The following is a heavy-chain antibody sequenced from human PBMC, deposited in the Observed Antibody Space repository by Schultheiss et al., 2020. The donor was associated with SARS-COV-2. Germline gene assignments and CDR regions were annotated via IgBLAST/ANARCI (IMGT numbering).Heavy chain of an antibody. CDR3: ARDTRITIFGVVTLGGFDY. J-gene: IGHJ4*02. CDR1: GFTFSSYA. Sequence: GGSLRLSCAASGFTFSSYAMSWVRQAPGKGLEWVSAISGSGGSTYYADSVKGRFSISRDNSKNALFLQMNRLSAEDSAVYYCARDTRITIFGVVTLGGFDYWGQGTLVTVSS. CDR2: ISGSGGST. V-gene: IGHV3-23*01. D-gene: IGHD3-3*01.